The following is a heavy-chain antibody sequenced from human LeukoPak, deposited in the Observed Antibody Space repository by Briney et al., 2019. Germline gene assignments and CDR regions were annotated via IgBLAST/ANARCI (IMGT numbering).Heavy chain of an antibody. CDR3: ATESIGASGQFDY. Sequence: GGSLRLSCAASGFTFSSYAMHWVRQAPGKGLVWVSRINSDGSSTSYADSVKGRFTISRDNAKNTLYLQMNSLRAEDTAVYYCATESIGASGQFDYWGQGTLVTVSS. J-gene: IGHJ4*02. V-gene: IGHV3-74*01. CDR2: INSDGSST. D-gene: IGHD5-12*01. CDR1: GFTFSSYA.